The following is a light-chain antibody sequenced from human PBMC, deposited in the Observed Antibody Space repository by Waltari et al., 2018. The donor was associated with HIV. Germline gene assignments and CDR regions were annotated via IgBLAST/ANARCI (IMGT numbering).Light chain of an antibody. CDR3: CSYAGSSTLVV. CDR2: EGS. Sequence: QSALTQPASVSGSPGQSITTSCTGTSSDVGSYNHVSCYQQHPGKAPKLMIYEGSKRPSGVSNRFSGSKSGNTASLTISGLQAEDEADYYCCSYAGSSTLVVFGGGTKLTVL. V-gene: IGLV2-23*01. J-gene: IGLJ2*01. CDR1: SSDVGSYNH.